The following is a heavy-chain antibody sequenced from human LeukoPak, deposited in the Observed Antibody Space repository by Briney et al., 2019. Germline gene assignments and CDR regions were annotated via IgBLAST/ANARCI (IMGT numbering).Heavy chain of an antibody. V-gene: IGHV1-69*06. CDR2: IIPIFGTA. CDR3: ARAHYYDSSGYYTEIFFDY. J-gene: IGHJ4*02. D-gene: IGHD3-22*01. Sequence: GASVKVSCKASGGTFSSYAISWVRQAPGQGLEWMGGIIPIFGTANYAQKFQGRVTITADKPTSTAYMELSSLRSEDTAVYYCARAHYYDSSGYYTEIFFDYWGQGTLVTVSS. CDR1: GGTFSSYA.